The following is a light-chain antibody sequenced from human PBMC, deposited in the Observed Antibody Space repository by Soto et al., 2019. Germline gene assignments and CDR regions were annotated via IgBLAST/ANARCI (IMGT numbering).Light chain of an antibody. J-gene: IGKJ1*01. CDR1: QSVSSN. CDR3: QQYNNWPWT. Sequence: EIVMTQSPATLSVSPGERATLSCRASQSVSSNLAWYQQKPGQAPRLLIYRASTRPTGIPARFSGSGSGTEFTLTISSLQSEDFAVYYCQQYNNWPWTFGQGTKVEIK. V-gene: IGKV3-15*01. CDR2: RAS.